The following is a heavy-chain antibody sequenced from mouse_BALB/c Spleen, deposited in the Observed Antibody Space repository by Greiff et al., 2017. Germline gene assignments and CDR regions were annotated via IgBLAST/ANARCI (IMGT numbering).Heavy chain of an antibody. CDR3: ARSMNDYDGYYFDY. V-gene: IGHV1-63*02. D-gene: IGHD2-4*01. CDR2: IYPGGGYT. Sequence: VQLQESGAELVRPGTSVKISCKASGYTFTNYWLGWVKQRPGHGLEWIGDIYPGGGYTNYNEKFKGKATLTADTSSSTAYMQLSSLTSEDSAVYFCARSMNDYDGYYFDYWGQGTTLTGSS. J-gene: IGHJ2*01. CDR1: GYTFTNYW.